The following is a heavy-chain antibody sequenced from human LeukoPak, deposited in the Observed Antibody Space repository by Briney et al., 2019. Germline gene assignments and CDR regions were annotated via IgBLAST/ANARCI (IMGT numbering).Heavy chain of an antibody. J-gene: IGHJ4*02. Sequence: ASVKVSCKTSGYAFTDYYIHWVRQAPGQGLEWMGWINPNSGGTNYAQKFQGRVTMTRDTSISTAYMELSRLRSDDTAVYYCARIGTGTSPPRDWGQGTLVTVSS. CDR3: ARIGTGTSPPRD. V-gene: IGHV1-2*02. CDR1: GYAFTDYY. CDR2: INPNSGGT. D-gene: IGHD1-7*01.